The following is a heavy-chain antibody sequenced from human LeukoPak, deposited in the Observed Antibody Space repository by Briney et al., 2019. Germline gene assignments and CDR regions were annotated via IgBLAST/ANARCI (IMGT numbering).Heavy chain of an antibody. J-gene: IGHJ4*01. CDR1: GYSFATYW. CDR2: VYPGDSGT. CDR3: TRNYDSSGYADY. Sequence: GESLKISCKGSGYSFATYWIGWVRQMPGKGLEWMGIVYPGDSGTIYSPSFQGQVTISADKSISTAYLQWSSLKASDTAMYYCTRNYDSSGYADYWGQGTLVTVSS. V-gene: IGHV5-51*01. D-gene: IGHD3-22*01.